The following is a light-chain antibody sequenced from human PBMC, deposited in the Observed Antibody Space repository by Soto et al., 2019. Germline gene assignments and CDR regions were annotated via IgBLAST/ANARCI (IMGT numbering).Light chain of an antibody. V-gene: IGKV3-15*01. CDR2: GAS. CDR1: QSISTN. CDR3: QQYNEWPLT. Sequence: ETVMTQSPATLSVSPGERATLSCGASQSISTNLAWYQQKPGQVPRLLIYGASTRASDIPARFSGSGSGKEFTLTISSLQSEDFAVYYCQQYNEWPLTFGVGTKGE. J-gene: IGKJ4*01.